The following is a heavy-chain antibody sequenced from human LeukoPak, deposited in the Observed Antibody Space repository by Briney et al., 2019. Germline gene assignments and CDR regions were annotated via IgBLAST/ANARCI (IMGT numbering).Heavy chain of an antibody. Sequence: ASVKVSCKASGYTFTDYYIHWVRQAPGQGLEWMGWINPNTGGTNYAQKFQGRVTMTRDTSISTAYMELSRLRSDDTAVYYCARPPTVTRGWFDPWGQGTLVTVSS. CDR1: GYTFTDYY. CDR3: ARPPTVTRGWFDP. D-gene: IGHD4-17*01. J-gene: IGHJ5*02. V-gene: IGHV1-2*02. CDR2: INPNTGGT.